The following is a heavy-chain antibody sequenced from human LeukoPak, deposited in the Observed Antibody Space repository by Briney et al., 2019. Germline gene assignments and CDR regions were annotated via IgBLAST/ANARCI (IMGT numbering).Heavy chain of an antibody. D-gene: IGHD6-13*01. J-gene: IGHJ4*02. Sequence: SETLSLTCTVSGGSISSSSYYWGWIRQPPGKGLEWIGSIYYSGSTYYNPSLKSRVTISVDTSKNQFSLKLSSVTAADTAVYYCARLLGSSWDRLVLPPGYRGQGTLVTVSS. V-gene: IGHV4-39*01. CDR2: IYYSGST. CDR3: ARLLGSSWDRLVLPPGY. CDR1: GGSISSSSYY.